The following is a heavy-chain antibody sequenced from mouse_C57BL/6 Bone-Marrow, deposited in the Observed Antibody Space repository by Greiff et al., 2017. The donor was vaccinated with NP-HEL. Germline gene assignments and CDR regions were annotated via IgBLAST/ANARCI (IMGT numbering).Heavy chain of an antibody. CDR3: ARHERVEDAMDY. CDR2: ISNGGGST. D-gene: IGHD1-1*01. V-gene: IGHV5-12*01. Sequence: EVKLVESGGGLVQPGGSLKLSCAASGFTFSDYYMYWVRQTPEKRLEWVAYISNGGGSTYYPDTVKGRFTISRDNAKNTLYLQMSRRTSEDTAMYYCARHERVEDAMDYWGQGTSVTDSS. J-gene: IGHJ4*01. CDR1: GFTFSDYY.